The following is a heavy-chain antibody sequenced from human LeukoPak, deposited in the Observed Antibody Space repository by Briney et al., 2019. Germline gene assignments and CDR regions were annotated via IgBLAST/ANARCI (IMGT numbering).Heavy chain of an antibody. J-gene: IGHJ4*02. CDR2: INPTSGDT. CDR1: GFSFIGYY. V-gene: IGHV1-2*02. Sequence: ASVKVSCKTSGFSFIGYYVHWVRQAPGQGLEWMGWINPTSGDTDYAQKFQGRVTMTRDTSISTAYMDLSRLRSDDTAMYYCARAVGEQQLKYYFDYWGQETLVSVSS. D-gene: IGHD6-13*01. CDR3: ARAVGEQQLKYYFDY.